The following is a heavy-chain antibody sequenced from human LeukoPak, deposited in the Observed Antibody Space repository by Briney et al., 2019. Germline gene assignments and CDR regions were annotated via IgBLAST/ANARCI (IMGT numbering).Heavy chain of an antibody. CDR3: ARGYSGTFDY. CDR2: ISYDGSHK. J-gene: IGHJ4*02. Sequence: GKSLRLSCAASGFTFSSYDMHWVRQAPGKGLEWVAVISYDGSHKDYADSVKGRFTISRDNSRNTLYLQMNSLRTEDTAVYFSARGYSGTFDYWGQGTLVTVSS. CDR1: GFTFSSYD. V-gene: IGHV3-30*04. D-gene: IGHD1-26*01.